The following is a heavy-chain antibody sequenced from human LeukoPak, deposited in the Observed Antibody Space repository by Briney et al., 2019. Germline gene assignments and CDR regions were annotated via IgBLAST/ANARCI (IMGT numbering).Heavy chain of an antibody. CDR1: GGTFSSYA. D-gene: IGHD2-15*01. CDR2: IIPIFGIA. CDR3: ASTYCSGGSCYPPYGMDV. J-gene: IGHJ6*02. V-gene: IGHV1-69*04. Sequence: SVKVSCKASGGTFSSYAISWVRQAPGQGLEWMGRIIPIFGIANYAQKFQGRVTITADKSTSTAYMELSSLRSEDTAVYYCASTYCSGGSCYPPYGMDVWGQGTTVTVS.